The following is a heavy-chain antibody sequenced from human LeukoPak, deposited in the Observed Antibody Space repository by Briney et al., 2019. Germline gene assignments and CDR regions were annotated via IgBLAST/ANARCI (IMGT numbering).Heavy chain of an antibody. Sequence: GASVKVSCKASGYTFTSYGISWVRQAPGQGLEWMGWISAYSGNTNYAQKLQGRVTMTTDTSTSTAYMELRSLRSDDTAVYYCARDGVRWELPSAFDIWGQGTMVIVSS. V-gene: IGHV1-18*01. J-gene: IGHJ3*02. CDR2: ISAYSGNT. CDR3: ARDGVRWELPSAFDI. D-gene: IGHD4-23*01. CDR1: GYTFTSYG.